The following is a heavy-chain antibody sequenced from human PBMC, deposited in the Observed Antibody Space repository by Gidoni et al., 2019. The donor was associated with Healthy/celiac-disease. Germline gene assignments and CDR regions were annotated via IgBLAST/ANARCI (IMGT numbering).Heavy chain of an antibody. CDR1: GFTFSSYG. D-gene: IGHD2-8*01. CDR3: AKDRNGRFDY. CDR2: ISYDGSNK. Sequence: QVQLVESGGGVVQPGRSLRLSCAASGFTFSSYGMHWVRQAPGKGLEWVAVISYDGSNKYYADSVKGRFTISRDNSKNTLYLQMNSLRAEDTAVYYCAKDRNGRFDYWGQGTLVTVSS. J-gene: IGHJ4*02. V-gene: IGHV3-30*18.